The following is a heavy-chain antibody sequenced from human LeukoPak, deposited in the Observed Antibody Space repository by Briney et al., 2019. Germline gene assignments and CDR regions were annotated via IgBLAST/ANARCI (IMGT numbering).Heavy chain of an antibody. CDR2: IYYSGST. D-gene: IGHD4-17*01. CDR3: ARVVTDYGDYEGRYNWFDP. Sequence: SETLSLTCTVSGGSISSSSYYWGWIRQPPGKGLEWIGSIYYSGSTYYNPSLKSRVTISVDTSKNQFSLKLSSVTAADTAGYYCARVVTDYGDYEGRYNWFDPWGQGTLVTVSS. V-gene: IGHV4-39*07. CDR1: GGSISSSSYY. J-gene: IGHJ5*02.